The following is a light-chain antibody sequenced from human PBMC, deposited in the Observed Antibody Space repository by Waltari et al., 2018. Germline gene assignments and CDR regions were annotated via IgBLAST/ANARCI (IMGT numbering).Light chain of an antibody. CDR2: KAS. V-gene: IGKV1-5*03. Sequence: DIQMTQSPSTLSASVGDSVTITCRAIQSISSWLAWYQQKPGKAPKHLIDKASSLESGVPSRFSGSGSGTEFTLTISSLQPDDFATYYCQQYNTYSGTFGQGTKVEIK. CDR3: QQYNTYSGT. J-gene: IGKJ1*01. CDR1: QSISSW.